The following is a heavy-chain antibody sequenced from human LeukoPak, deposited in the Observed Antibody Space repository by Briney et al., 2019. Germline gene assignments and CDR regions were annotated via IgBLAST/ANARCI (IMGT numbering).Heavy chain of an antibody. D-gene: IGHD2-21*02. CDR1: GYTFTDFY. J-gene: IGHJ5*02. CDR3: ARDTAAQSRTGFDL. V-gene: IGHV1-2*02. Sequence: GASVKVSCKASGYTFTDFYIHWVRQAPGQGLEWMGWINPNSGDTTYAQNFQGRVTMTRDNSITTAYMEVSGLRDDDTAVYSCARDTAAQSRTGFDLWGQGTLVTVSS. CDR2: INPNSGDT.